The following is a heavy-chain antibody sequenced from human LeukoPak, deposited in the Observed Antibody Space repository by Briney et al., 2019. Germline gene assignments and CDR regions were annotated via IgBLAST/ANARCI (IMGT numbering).Heavy chain of an antibody. J-gene: IGHJ4*02. CDR2: ISYDGSNK. CDR1: GFTFSSYA. V-gene: IGHV3-30-3*01. Sequence: GGSLRLSCAASGFTFSSYAMHWVRQAPGKGLEWVAVISYDGSNKYYADSVKGRFTISRDNSKNTLYLQMNSLRAEDTAVYYCARDGPREKWQLVYYFDYWGQGTLVTVSS. CDR3: ARDGPREKWQLVYYFDY. D-gene: IGHD6-6*01.